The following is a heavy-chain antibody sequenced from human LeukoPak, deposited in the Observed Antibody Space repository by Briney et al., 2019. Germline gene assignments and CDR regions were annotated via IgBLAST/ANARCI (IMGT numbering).Heavy chain of an antibody. J-gene: IGHJ4*02. CDR2: ISGSGGST. CDR3: ARAHATYYYDSSGYYPLDY. CDR1: GFTFSSYA. D-gene: IGHD3-22*01. Sequence: PGGSLRLSCAASGFTFSSYAMSWVRQAPGKGLEWVSAISGSGGSTYYADSVKGRFTISRDNAKNTLYLQMNSLRAEDTAVYYCARAHATYYYDSSGYYPLDYWGQGTLVTVSS. V-gene: IGHV3-23*01.